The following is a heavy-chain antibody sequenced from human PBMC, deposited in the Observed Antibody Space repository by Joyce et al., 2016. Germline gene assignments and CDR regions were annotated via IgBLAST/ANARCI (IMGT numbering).Heavy chain of an antibody. Sequence: QVQLVESGAEVKKPGSSVKLSCKTSGDTFDSTVISWVRQAPRQGLEWMGGIIPLFGKTNYEQKFQDRVTITADSSTSTAYMEVSSLTSDDTAVYFGATTEVTVPGTSPRSPSYFYMDVWDKGTTVTVSS. CDR1: GDTFDSTV. J-gene: IGHJ6*03. D-gene: IGHD6-13*01. CDR3: ATTEVTVPGTSPRSPSYFYMDV. CDR2: IIPLFGKT. V-gene: IGHV1-69*06.